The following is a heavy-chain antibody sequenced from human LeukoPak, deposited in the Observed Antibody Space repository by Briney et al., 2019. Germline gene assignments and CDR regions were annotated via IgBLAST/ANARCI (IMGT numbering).Heavy chain of an antibody. Sequence: SQTLSLTCAISGDSVSSNSAAWNWIRQSPSRGLEWLGRTYYRSKWYNDYAVSVKSRITINPDTSKNQFSLQLNSVTAADTAVYYCARANYYDTSGYSRGAFDIWGQGTMVTVSS. CDR3: ARANYYDTSGYSRGAFDI. CDR2: TYYRSKWYN. D-gene: IGHD3-22*01. V-gene: IGHV6-1*01. CDR1: GDSVSSNSAA. J-gene: IGHJ3*02.